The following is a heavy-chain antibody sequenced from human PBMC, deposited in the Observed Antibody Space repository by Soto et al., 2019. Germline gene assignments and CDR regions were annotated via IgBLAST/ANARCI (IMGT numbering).Heavy chain of an antibody. J-gene: IGHJ4*02. CDR2: IYYSGST. D-gene: IGHD2-2*01. CDR1: GGSISSGGYY. Sequence: QVQLQESGPGLVKPSQTLSLTCTVSGGSISSGGYYWSWIRQHPGKGLEWIGYIYYSGSTYYNPSPKSRVTISVDTSKNQFSLKLSSVTAADTAVYYCARRTSWPRGSSRHFDYWGQGTLVTVSS. CDR3: ARRTSWPRGSSRHFDY. V-gene: IGHV4-31*03.